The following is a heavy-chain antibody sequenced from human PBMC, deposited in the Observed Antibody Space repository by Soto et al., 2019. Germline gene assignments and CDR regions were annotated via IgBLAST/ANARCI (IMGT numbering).Heavy chain of an antibody. J-gene: IGHJ6*02. D-gene: IGHD3-10*01. Sequence: SETLSLTCTVSGGSISSYYGSWIRQPPGKGLEWIGYIYYSGSTNYNPSLKSRVTISVDTSKNQFSLKLSSVTAADTAVYYCARHFAYYYGSGSYDYGVDVWGQGTTVTVSS. CDR3: ARHFAYYYGSGSYDYGVDV. V-gene: IGHV4-59*08. CDR1: GGSISSYY. CDR2: IYYSGST.